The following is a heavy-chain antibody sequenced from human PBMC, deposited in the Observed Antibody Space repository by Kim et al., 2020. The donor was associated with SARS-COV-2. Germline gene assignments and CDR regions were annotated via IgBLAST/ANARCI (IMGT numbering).Heavy chain of an antibody. CDR1: GFNFGTFD. J-gene: IGHJ4*02. CDR3: VKGAWLDY. CDR2: IKGRDDST. Sequence: GGSLRLSCVASGFNFGTFDMSWVRQAPGKGLKWVSVIKGRDDSTYYAESVKGRFTVSRDSARNPLYLQMNSLRSDDTAIYYCVKGAWLDYWGPGTLVTVS. V-gene: IGHV3-23*01. D-gene: IGHD5-12*01.